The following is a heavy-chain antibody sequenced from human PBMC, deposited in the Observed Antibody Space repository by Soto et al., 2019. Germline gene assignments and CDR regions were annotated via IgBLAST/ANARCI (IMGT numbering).Heavy chain of an antibody. CDR2: ISYDESNK. Sequence: QVQLVESGGGVVQPGRSLRLSCAASGFTFSNYGMHWVRQAPGKGLEWVAIISYDESNKYYADSVKGRFTISRDNSKNTVYLQMNSLRPEDTAVYYCAKDLLSVWGQGTLVTVSS. J-gene: IGHJ4*02. V-gene: IGHV3-30*18. CDR1: GFTFSNYG. CDR3: AKDLLSV.